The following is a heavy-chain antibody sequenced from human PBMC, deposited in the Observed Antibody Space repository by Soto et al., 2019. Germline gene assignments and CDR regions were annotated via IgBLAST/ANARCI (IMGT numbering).Heavy chain of an antibody. J-gene: IGHJ5*01. V-gene: IGHV1-3*01. CDR2: INAGNGNT. CDR3: ARGYYDFWSVKTWALDS. D-gene: IGHD3-3*01. Sequence: ASVKVSCKASGYTFTSYAMHWVRQAPGQRLEWMGWINAGNGNTKYSQKFQGRVTITRDTSASTAYMELSSLRSEDTAVYYCARGYYDFWSVKTWALDSWGQGILVTLSS. CDR1: GYTFTSYA.